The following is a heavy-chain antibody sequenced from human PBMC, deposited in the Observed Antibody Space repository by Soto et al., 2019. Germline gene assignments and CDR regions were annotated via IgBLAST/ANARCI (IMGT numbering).Heavy chain of an antibody. J-gene: IGHJ4*02. CDR3: ARGATVTQYDY. CDR2: GSYSGTT. CDR1: CVSVSSGSFH. V-gene: IGHV4-61*01. Sequence: KTSETLSLTCTVSCVSVSSGSFHWAWIRQPPGKGLEWIGFGSYSGTTNYKPSLKSRVTISVDTSRSQISLKVSSLTAADTAVYYCARGATVTQYDYWGQGTLVTVSS. D-gene: IGHD4-17*01.